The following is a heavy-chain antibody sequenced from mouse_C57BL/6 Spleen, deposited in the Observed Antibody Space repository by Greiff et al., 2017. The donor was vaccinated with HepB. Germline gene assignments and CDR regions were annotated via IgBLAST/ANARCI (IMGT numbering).Heavy chain of an antibody. V-gene: IGHV5-4*01. CDR1: GFTFSSYA. Sequence: EVQLVESGGGLVKPGGSLKLSCAASGFTFSSYAMSWVRQTPEKRLEWVATISDGGSYTYYPDNVKGRFTISRDNAKNNLYLQMSHLKSEDTAMYYCARERSTVVATGAMDYWGQGTSVTVSS. CDR3: ARERSTVVATGAMDY. D-gene: IGHD1-1*01. J-gene: IGHJ4*01. CDR2: ISDGGSYT.